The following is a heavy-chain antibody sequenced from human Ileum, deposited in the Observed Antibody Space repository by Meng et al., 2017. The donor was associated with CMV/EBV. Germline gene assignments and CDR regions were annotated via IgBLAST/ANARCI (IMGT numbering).Heavy chain of an antibody. J-gene: IGHJ5*02. D-gene: IGHD5-18*01. CDR1: GGPFSGYY. V-gene: IGHV4-34*01. CDR2: IDHSGST. Sequence: QVQLQQWGAVLLKPSETLSLTCAVYGGPFSGYYWTWIRQSPGRGLEWIGEIDHSGSTNCIPSLKSRVTMSVDTPNNQFSLKLSSVTAADTAVYYCARGRWRGYISGYMYNWFDPWGQGTLVTVSS. CDR3: ARGRWRGYISGYMYNWFDP.